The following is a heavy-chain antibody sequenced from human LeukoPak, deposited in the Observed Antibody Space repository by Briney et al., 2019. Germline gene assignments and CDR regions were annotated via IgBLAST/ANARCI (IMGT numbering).Heavy chain of an antibody. CDR3: ARDDIVVVTATDTYYYYYYMDV. V-gene: IGHV3-21*01. CDR2: ISSISSYI. CDR1: GFTFSSYS. Sequence: GGSLRLSCAASGFTFSSYSMNWVRQAPGKGLEWVSSISSISSYIYYADSVKGRFTISRDNAKNSLYLQMNSLRAEDTAVYYCARDDIVVVTATDTYYYYYYMDVWGKGTTVTVSS. D-gene: IGHD2-21*02. J-gene: IGHJ6*03.